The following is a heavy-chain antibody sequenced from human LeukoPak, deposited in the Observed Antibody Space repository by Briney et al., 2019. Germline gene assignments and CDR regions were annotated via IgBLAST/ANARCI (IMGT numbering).Heavy chain of an antibody. J-gene: IGHJ4*02. CDR2: ISGSGDST. V-gene: IGHV3-23*01. CDR3: AKTRPLDSSSWSHGDY. Sequence: GGSLRLSCAASGFTFSSYAMSWVRQAPGKGLEWVSAISGSGDSTYYGDSVKGRFTISRDNSKNTLYLQMNSLRAEDTAAYYCAKTRPLDSSSWSHGDYWGQGTLVTVSS. D-gene: IGHD6-13*01. CDR1: GFTFSSYA.